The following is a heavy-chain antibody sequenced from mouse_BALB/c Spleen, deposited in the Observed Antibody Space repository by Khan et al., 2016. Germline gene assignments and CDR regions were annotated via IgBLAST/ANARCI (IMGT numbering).Heavy chain of an antibody. CDR2: IRSKANNHAT. CDR1: GFTFSDAW. V-gene: IGHV6-6*01. CDR3: TRRDRYVYAMDY. J-gene: IGHJ4*01. D-gene: IGHD2-14*01. Sequence: VQLQQSGGGLVQPGGSMKLSCAASGFTFSDAWMDWVRQSPEKGLEWVAEIRSKANNHATYYAESVKGRFTISRDDSKSSVYLQINSLRAEDTGIDYCTRRDRYVYAMDYWGQGTSVTVSS.